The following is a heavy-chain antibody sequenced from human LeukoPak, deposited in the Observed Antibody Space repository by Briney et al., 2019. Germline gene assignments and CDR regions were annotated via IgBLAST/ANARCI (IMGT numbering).Heavy chain of an antibody. Sequence: PSETLSLTRTVSGGSISSYYWSWIRQPAGKGLQWIGRIYTSGSTNCNPSLKSRVTMSVDTSKNQFSLKLSSVTAADTAVYYCAKDSYSSSWEYYYGMDVWGQGTLVTVSS. CDR1: GGSISSYY. J-gene: IGHJ6*02. D-gene: IGHD6-13*01. CDR2: IYTSGST. CDR3: AKDSYSSSWEYYYGMDV. V-gene: IGHV4-4*07.